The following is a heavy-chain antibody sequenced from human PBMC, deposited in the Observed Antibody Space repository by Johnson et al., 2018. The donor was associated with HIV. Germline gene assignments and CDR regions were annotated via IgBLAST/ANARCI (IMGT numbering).Heavy chain of an antibody. Sequence: QVQLVESGGGVAQPGGSLRLSCAASGFNFSSYAMHWVRQAPGKGLEWVAVITDGGSEKSYADSVKGRFTISRDNSKNTLYLQMNSLRGEDTAMYYCAKDGARWSYSFDVWGQGTMVTVSS. CDR2: ITDGGSEK. CDR1: GFNFSSYA. D-gene: IGHD5-24*01. V-gene: IGHV3-30*18. CDR3: AKDGARWSYSFDV. J-gene: IGHJ3*01.